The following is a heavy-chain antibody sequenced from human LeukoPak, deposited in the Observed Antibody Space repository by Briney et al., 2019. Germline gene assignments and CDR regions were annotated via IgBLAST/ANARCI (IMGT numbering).Heavy chain of an antibody. J-gene: IGHJ4*02. CDR2: ISSLSTFI. D-gene: IGHD5-24*01. Sequence: GGSLRLSCAASGFTFSSFNMIWVRQAPGKGLEWVSSISSLSTFIYYADSVKGRFTISRDNTKNSLYLQMNSLRAEDTAVYYCARGMGADFKPYYFDYWGQGTLVTVSS. V-gene: IGHV3-21*01. CDR3: ARGMGADFKPYYFDY. CDR1: GFTFSSFN.